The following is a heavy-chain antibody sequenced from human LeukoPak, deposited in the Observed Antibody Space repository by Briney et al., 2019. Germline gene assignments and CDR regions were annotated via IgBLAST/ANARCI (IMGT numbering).Heavy chain of an antibody. D-gene: IGHD5-12*01. J-gene: IGHJ5*02. CDR3: ARGARTPSGYGSRTAGRANWFDP. CDR1: GGSISIRSYY. CDR2: ISYSGST. V-gene: IGHV4-39*07. Sequence: SETLSLTCTVSGGSISIRSYYWAWIRQPPGKGLEYIGSISYSGSTNYNPSLKSRVTISVDTSKNQFSLKLSSVTAADTAVYYCARGARTPSGYGSRTAGRANWFDPWGQGTLVTVSS.